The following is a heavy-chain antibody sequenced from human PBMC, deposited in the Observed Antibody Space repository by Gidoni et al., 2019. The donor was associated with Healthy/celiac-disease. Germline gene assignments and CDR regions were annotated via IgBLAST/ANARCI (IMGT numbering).Heavy chain of an antibody. CDR2: MSWNSGSI. J-gene: IGHJ3*02. D-gene: IGHD4-17*01. CDR1: GFPFDDYA. Sequence: VQLVESGGGLVQPGRSLRLSCAASGFPFDDYAMHWVRQAPGKGLEWVSGMSWNSGSIGDADSVKGRFTISRDNAKNSLYLQMNSLRAEDTALYYCAKELNLDDGDYYDAFDIWGQGTMVTVSS. V-gene: IGHV3-9*01. CDR3: AKELNLDDGDYYDAFDI.